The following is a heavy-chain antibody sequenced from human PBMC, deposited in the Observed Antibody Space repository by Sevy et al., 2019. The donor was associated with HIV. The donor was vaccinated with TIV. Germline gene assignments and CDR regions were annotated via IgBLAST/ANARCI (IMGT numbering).Heavy chain of an antibody. CDR3: AKELYYDDSSGYLDY. CDR2: ISVNGGSK. CDR1: GFTFSSYA. J-gene: IGHJ4*02. V-gene: IGHV3-23*01. D-gene: IGHD3-22*01. Sequence: GGSLRLSCAASGFTFSSYAMSWVRQAPGKGLEWVAAISVNGGSKNYADSVNGSFTISRDNSKNKLYLQMNSLRTEDTAVYYCAKELYYDDSSGYLDYWGQGTLVTVSS.